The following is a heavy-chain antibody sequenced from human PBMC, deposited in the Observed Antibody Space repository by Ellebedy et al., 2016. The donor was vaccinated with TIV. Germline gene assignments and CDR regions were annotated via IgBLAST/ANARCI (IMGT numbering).Heavy chain of an antibody. Sequence: PGGSLRLSCTASEFTFGDYAMSWVRRAPGKGLEWVGFIRSKAYGGTPEYAASVKGRFIISRDDSKSIAYLQMNSLKTEDTAVYYCRGDLVGAQPRHYHYGMDVWGQGTTVTVSS. CDR1: EFTFGDYA. J-gene: IGHJ6*02. V-gene: IGHV3-49*04. CDR3: RGDLVGAQPRHYHYGMDV. D-gene: IGHD1-26*01. CDR2: IRSKAYGGTP.